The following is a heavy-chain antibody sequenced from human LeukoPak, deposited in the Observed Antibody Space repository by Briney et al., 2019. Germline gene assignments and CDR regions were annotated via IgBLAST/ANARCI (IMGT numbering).Heavy chain of an antibody. CDR3: ARDQGGYDFWSGYYTGWFDP. CDR1: GGSISSGDYY. D-gene: IGHD3-3*01. V-gene: IGHV4-30-4*01. Sequence: SETLSLTCTVSGGSISSGDYYWSWIRQPPGKGLEWIGYIYYRGSTYYNPSLKSRVTISVDTSENQFSLKLSSVTAADTAVYYCARDQGGYDFWSGYYTGWFDPWGQGTLVTVSS. CDR2: IYYRGST. J-gene: IGHJ5*02.